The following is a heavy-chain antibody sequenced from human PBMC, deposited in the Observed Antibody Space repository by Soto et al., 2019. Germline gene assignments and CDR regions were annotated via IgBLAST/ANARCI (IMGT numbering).Heavy chain of an antibody. CDR3: ARPYRYESAAQFGS. CDR2: IDRSSSTI. J-gene: IGHJ4*02. CDR1: GFTFSNYN. Sequence: GGSLRLSCAASGFTFSNYNMNWVRQAPGKGLEWVSYIDRSSSTIYYADSVKGRFTISRDNAKNSLYLQMNSLRDEDTAVYYCARPYRYESAAQFGSWGQGTLVTVSS. D-gene: IGHD3-16*02. V-gene: IGHV3-48*02.